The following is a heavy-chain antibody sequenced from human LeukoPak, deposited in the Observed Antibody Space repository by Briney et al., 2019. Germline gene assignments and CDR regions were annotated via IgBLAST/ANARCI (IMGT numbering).Heavy chain of an antibody. J-gene: IGHJ6*02. CDR2: IYYSGST. D-gene: IGHD1-26*01. CDR3: ARDSRPSSHYYYGMDV. CDR1: GGSISSGGYY. Sequence: SETLSLTCTVSGGSISSGGYYWSWIRQHPGKGLEWIGYIYYSGSTYYNPSLKSRVTISVDTSKNQFSLKLSSVTAADTAVYYCARDSRPSSHYYYGMDVWGQGTTVTVSS. V-gene: IGHV4-31*03.